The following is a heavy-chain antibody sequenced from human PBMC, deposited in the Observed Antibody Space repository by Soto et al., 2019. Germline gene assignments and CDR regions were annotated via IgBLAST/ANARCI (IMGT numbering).Heavy chain of an antibody. D-gene: IGHD3-16*01. CDR2: ISYDGSNK. V-gene: IGHV3-30*18. Sequence: QVQLVESGGGVVQPGRSLRLSCAASGFTFSSYGMHWVRQAPGKGLEWVAVISYDGSNKYYADSVKGRFTISRDNSKNTLYLQMNSLRAEDTAVYYCAQDHYDRPFDYWGQGTLVTVSS. CDR1: GFTFSSYG. J-gene: IGHJ4*02. CDR3: AQDHYDRPFDY.